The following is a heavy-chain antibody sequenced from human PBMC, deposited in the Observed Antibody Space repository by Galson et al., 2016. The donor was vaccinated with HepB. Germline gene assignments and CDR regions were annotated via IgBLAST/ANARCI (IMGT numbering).Heavy chain of an antibody. Sequence: SLRLSCAASGFRFSDHYMDWVRQSPGKGLEWVGRSRSKPDSYTTEYAASVKGRFTISREASKNSLYLQMNSLKIEDTAVYYCVRASVDTAMGPFDYWGQGTLVTVSS. CDR3: VRASVDTAMGPFDY. V-gene: IGHV3-72*01. J-gene: IGHJ4*02. D-gene: IGHD5-18*01. CDR1: GFRFSDHY. CDR2: SRSKPDSYTT.